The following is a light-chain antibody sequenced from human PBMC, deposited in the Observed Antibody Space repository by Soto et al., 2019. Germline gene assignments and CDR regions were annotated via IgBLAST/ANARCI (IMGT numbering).Light chain of an antibody. Sequence: EIVLTQSPVTLSLSPGERATLSCRASERIPSGFLAWYQQKPGQAPRLLIYDASNRATGIPDRFSGSGSGTDFTLTISRLEPEDFAVYYCQQYGSSGTFGQGTKVDIK. CDR1: ERIPSGF. CDR2: DAS. J-gene: IGKJ1*01. CDR3: QQYGSSGT. V-gene: IGKV3-20*01.